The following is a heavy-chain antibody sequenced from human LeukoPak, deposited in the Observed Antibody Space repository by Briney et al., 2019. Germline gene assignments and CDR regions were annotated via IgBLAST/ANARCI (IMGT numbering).Heavy chain of an antibody. V-gene: IGHV3-30*02. Sequence: GGSLRLSCAASGFTFSSYGMHWVRQAPGKGLEWVAFIRYDGSNKYYADSVKGRFTISRDNSKNTLYLQMHSLRAEDTAVYYCAKDEELSYYDSSGYFNWGQGTLVTVSS. CDR3: AKDEELSYYDSSGYFN. D-gene: IGHD3-22*01. J-gene: IGHJ4*02. CDR1: GFTFSSYG. CDR2: IRYDGSNK.